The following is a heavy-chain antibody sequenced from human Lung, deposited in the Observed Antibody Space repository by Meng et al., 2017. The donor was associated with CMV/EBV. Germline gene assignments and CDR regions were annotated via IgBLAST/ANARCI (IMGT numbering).Heavy chain of an antibody. CDR1: GGTFSSYA. CDR3: ARDRTGDCSSTSCYNYYYYYGMDV. V-gene: IGHV1-69*05. D-gene: IGHD2-2*02. J-gene: IGHJ6*02. Sequence: SXXVSXKASGGTFSSYAFSWVRQAPGQGLEWMGGIIPIFSIANYAQKFQGRVMITTDESTSTAYMELSSLRSEDTAVYYCARDRTGDCSSTSCYNYYYYYGMDVWGQGXTVTVSS. CDR2: IIPIFSIA.